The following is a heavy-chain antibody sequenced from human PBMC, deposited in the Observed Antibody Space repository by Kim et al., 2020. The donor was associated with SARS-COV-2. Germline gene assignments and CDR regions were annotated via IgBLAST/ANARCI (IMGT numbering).Heavy chain of an antibody. CDR3: AKDRQLDGMDV. D-gene: IGHD4-4*01. J-gene: IGHJ6*02. V-gene: IGHV3-30*02. Sequence: YYADSVKGRFTISRDNSKNTLYLQMNSLRAEDTAVYYCAKDRQLDGMDVWGQGTTVTVSS.